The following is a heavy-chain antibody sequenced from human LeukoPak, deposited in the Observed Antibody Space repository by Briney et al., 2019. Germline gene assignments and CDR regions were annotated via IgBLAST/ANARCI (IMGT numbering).Heavy chain of an antibody. CDR1: GFTVSSNY. CDR2: IYSGGST. CDR3: ARANYYGSGRAAFDI. D-gene: IGHD3-10*01. J-gene: IGHJ3*02. Sequence: GGSLRLSCAASGFTVSSNYMSWVRQAPGKGLEWVSVIYSGGSTYYADSVKGRFTISRDNAKNTLYLQMNSLRAEDTAVYYCARANYYGSGRAAFDIWGQGTMVTVSS. V-gene: IGHV3-53*01.